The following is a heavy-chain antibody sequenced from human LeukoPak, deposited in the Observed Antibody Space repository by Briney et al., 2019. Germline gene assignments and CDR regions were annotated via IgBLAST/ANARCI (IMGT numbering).Heavy chain of an antibody. CDR3: AREGEIGYDLSDY. Sequence: ASVKVSCKASGSTFTNYYMNLVRHAPGQGLEWMGIINPSGGSTSYAQKFQGRVTVTRDTSTSTIYMELRSLRSEDKAMYYCAREGEIGYDLSDYWGQGTLVTVSS. CDR1: GSTFTNYY. J-gene: IGHJ4*02. V-gene: IGHV1-46*01. CDR2: INPSGGST. D-gene: IGHD5-12*01.